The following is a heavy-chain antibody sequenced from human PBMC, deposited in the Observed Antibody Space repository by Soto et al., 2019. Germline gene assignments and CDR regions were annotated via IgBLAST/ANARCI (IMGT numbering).Heavy chain of an antibody. CDR1: GFTFSSYA. Sequence: EVQLLESGGGLVQPGGSLRLSCAASGFTFSSYAMSWVRQAPGKGLEWVSAISGSGGSTYYADSVKGRFTISRDNSKNTLYLQINSLRAEDTAVYYWARRSSGWYFDYWGQVTLVTVSS. J-gene: IGHJ4*02. CDR3: ARRSSGWYFDY. V-gene: IGHV3-23*01. D-gene: IGHD6-19*01. CDR2: ISGSGGST.